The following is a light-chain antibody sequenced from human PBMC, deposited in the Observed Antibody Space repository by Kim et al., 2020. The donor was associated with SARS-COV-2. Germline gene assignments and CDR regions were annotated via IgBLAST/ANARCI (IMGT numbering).Light chain of an antibody. CDR2: AAS. J-gene: IGKJ4*01. CDR3: QQSYNPPFT. Sequence: DIQITQSPSSLSASVGDRVTITCRASQSISSDLNWYQQKPGKDPKLLIFAASTLQSGVPSRFSGSRSGTDFTLTISSLQPEDFATYYCQQSYNPPFTFGGGTKVDIK. CDR1: QSISSD. V-gene: IGKV1-39*01.